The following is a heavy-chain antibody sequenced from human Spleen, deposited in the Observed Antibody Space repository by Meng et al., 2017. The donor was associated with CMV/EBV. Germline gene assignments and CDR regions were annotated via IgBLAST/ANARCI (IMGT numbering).Heavy chain of an antibody. Sequence: QVQLPHWYAGLLKPSETLSLTCAVYGGSFSGYYWSWIRQPPGKGLEWIGEINHSGSTNYNPSLKSRVTISVDTSKNQFSLKLSSVTAADTAVYYCASYGPRRRPPFDPWGQGTLVTVSS. D-gene: IGHD3-16*01. CDR3: ASYGPRRRPPFDP. CDR2: INHSGST. J-gene: IGHJ5*02. V-gene: IGHV4-34*01. CDR1: GGSFSGYY.